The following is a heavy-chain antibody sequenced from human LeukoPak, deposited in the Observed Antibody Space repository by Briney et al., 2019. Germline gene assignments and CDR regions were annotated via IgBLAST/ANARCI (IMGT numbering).Heavy chain of an antibody. Sequence: SETLSLICTISAGSSSTYYWTWFRHPPGEGLEWIGDIYYSGSTNYSPSLKSRVTMSVDTSKNQFYLKRSSVSAADTAVYYCARDRLGEPIDHWGRGTMVTVCS. CDR1: AGSSSTYY. CDR3: ARDRLGEPIDH. D-gene: IGHD3-16*01. V-gene: IGHV4-59*01. CDR2: IYYSGST. J-gene: IGHJ4*02.